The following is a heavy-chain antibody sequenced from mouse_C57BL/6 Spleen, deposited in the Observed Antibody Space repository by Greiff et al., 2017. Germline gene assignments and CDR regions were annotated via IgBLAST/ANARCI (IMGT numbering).Heavy chain of an antibody. CDR1: GYAFSSSW. CDR3: AREKLLRFYAMDY. Sequence: QVQLQQSGPELVKPGASVKISCKASGYAFSSSWMNWVKQRPGKGLEWIGRIYPGDGDTNYNGKFKGKATLTADKSSSTAYMQLSSLTSEDSAVYFCAREKLLRFYAMDYWGQGTSVTVSS. J-gene: IGHJ4*01. D-gene: IGHD1-1*01. V-gene: IGHV1-82*01. CDR2: IYPGDGDT.